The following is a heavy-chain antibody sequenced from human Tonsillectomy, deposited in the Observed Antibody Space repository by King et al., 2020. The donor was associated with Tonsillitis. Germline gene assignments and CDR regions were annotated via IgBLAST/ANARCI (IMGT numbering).Heavy chain of an antibody. Sequence: VQLVESGGGLEQPGGSLRLSCATSGFTFTKFAMSWVRQAPGKGLEWVSGLSGSGGNTEYADSVKGRFTIARDNTENTLYLQMNSLRADDTAIYYCAKDVDEDIYGSFDNWGQGTLVTVPS. CDR2: LSGSGGNT. CDR1: GFTFTKFA. J-gene: IGHJ4*02. D-gene: IGHD5-18*01. CDR3: AKDVDEDIYGSFDN. V-gene: IGHV3-23*04.